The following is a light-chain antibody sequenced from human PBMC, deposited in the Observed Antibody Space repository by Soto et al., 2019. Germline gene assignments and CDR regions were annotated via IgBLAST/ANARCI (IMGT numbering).Light chain of an antibody. CDR3: MQGTYAPHT. J-gene: IGKJ2*01. CDR1: QSLVDSDGTTY. CDR2: KVS. V-gene: IGKV2-30*01. Sequence: DVVMTQSPLSLSVTLGQPASISCRSSQSLVDSDGTTYLSWFQQRPGQSPRRLIYKVSTRDSGVPDRFSGSGSGSDFTLRISRVEADDVGTFYCMQGTYAPHTFGRGTKLEMK.